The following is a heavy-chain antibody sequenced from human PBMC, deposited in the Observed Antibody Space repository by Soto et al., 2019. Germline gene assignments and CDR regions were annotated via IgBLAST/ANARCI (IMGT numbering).Heavy chain of an antibody. CDR2: ISSSGTTI. V-gene: IGHV3-11*01. J-gene: IGHJ4*02. CDR1: RFTFSDYY. CDR3: ARAISNYFD. Sequence: PGGSLRLSCAASRFTFSDYYMSWIRQAPGKGLEWVSYISSSGTTIYYADSVKGRFTTSRDNAKNSLYLQLNSLRVEDTAVYYCARAISNYFDWGQGTLVTVSS. D-gene: IGHD3-9*01.